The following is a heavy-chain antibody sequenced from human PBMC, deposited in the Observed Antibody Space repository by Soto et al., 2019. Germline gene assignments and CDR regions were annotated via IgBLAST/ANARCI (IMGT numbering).Heavy chain of an antibody. CDR2: ISWNSGSI. CDR1: GFTFDDYA. V-gene: IGHV3-9*01. CDR3: SKVGKAAAGVFDY. J-gene: IGHJ4*02. D-gene: IGHD6-13*01. Sequence: EVQLVESGGGLVQPGRSLRLSCAASGFTFDDYAMHWVRQAPGKGLEWVSGISWNSGSIGYGDSVKGRFTISRDNAKNSLYLLVNSLRGEDTALYYCSKVGKAAAGVFDYWGQGTLVTVSS.